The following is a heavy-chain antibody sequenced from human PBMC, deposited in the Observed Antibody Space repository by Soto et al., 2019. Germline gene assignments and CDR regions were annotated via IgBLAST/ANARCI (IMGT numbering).Heavy chain of an antibody. CDR2: IIPIFGTA. CDR1: GGTFSSYA. D-gene: IGHD5-18*01. V-gene: IGHV1-69*12. J-gene: IGHJ2*01. Sequence: QVQLVQSGAEVKKPGSSVKVSCKASGGTFSSYAISWVRQAPGQGLEWMGGIIPIFGTANYAQKLQGRVTITADEYTSTVYMELSSLRSDDTAVYYCVRIRMVTHGTGCDWYFDLWGRGTLVTVSS. CDR3: VRIRMVTHGTGCDWYFDL.